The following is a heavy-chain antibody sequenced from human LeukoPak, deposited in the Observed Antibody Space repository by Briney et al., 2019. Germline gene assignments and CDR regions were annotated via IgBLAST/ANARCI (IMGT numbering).Heavy chain of an antibody. V-gene: IGHV4-39*01. Sequence: GSLRLSCAASGFTFRSCNMNWLRQAPGKGLEWIGSIHYSGNTYYNPSLKSRVTISVDTSENQFSLKLSSVTAADTAVYYCARRPSYGGRGVEYFDYWGQGTLVTVSS. D-gene: IGHD4-23*01. J-gene: IGHJ4*02. CDR2: IHYSGNT. CDR1: GFTFRSCN. CDR3: ARRPSYGGRGVEYFDY.